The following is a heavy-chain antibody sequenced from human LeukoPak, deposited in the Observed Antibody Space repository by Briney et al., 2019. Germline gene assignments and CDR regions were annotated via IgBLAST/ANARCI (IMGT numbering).Heavy chain of an antibody. V-gene: IGHV4-34*01. J-gene: IGHJ5*02. CDR1: GGSFSGYY. CDR3: ARRKRITMVRGPFWFDP. Sequence: PSETLCLTCAVYGGSFSGYYWSWIRQPPGKGLEWIGEINHSGSTNYNPSLKSRVTISVDTSKNQFSLKLSSMTAADTAVYYCARRKRITMVRGPFWFDPWGQGTLVTVSS. CDR2: INHSGST. D-gene: IGHD3-10*01.